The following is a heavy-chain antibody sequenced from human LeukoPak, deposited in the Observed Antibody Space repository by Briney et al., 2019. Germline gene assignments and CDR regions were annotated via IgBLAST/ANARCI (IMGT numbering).Heavy chain of an antibody. CDR3: TRGSVTWSH. CDR2: ISSSGST. V-gene: IGHV4-61*02. J-gene: IGHJ4*02. CDR1: GCSISGGSSF. D-gene: IGHD4-17*01. Sequence: SQTLSLTCTVSGCSISGGSSFWSWVRQPAGKGLEWFGRISSSGSTNYNPPLKSRVTISVDTSKNQFSLMLTSVTAADTAVYYCTRGSVTWSHWGRGTLVTVSS.